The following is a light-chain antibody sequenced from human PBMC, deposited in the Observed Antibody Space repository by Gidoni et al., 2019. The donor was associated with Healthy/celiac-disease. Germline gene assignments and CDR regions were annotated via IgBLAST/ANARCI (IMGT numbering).Light chain of an antibody. CDR1: QSISSW. Sequence: IQMTQSPSTLSASVGDRVTITCRASQSISSWLAWYQQKPGKAPKLLIYKASSLESGVPSRFSGSGSGTEFTLTISSLQHDDFATYYCQQYNSYMWTFGQGTKVEIK. V-gene: IGKV1-5*03. J-gene: IGKJ1*01. CDR3: QQYNSYMWT. CDR2: KAS.